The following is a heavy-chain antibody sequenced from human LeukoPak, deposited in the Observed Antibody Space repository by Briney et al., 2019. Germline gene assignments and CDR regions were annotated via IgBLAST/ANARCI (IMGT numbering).Heavy chain of an antibody. CDR3: AHMGEWG. Sequence: GGSLRLSCAASGFTFSSHWMHWVRHAPGKGPVWVSRINNDGSSAIYADSVKGRFTISRDNAKNSLFLQMNSLRVEDTAVYYCAHMGEWGWGQGTMVTVSS. D-gene: IGHD3-16*01. CDR2: INNDGSSA. V-gene: IGHV3-74*01. CDR1: GFTFSSHW. J-gene: IGHJ3*01.